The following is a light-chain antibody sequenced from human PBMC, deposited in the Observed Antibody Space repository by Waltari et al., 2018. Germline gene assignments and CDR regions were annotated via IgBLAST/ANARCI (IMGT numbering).Light chain of an antibody. Sequence: EIVLTQSPATLSLSPGERATLSCRASQSVRSFLAWYQQKPVQAPRLLIHDASNRATGIPVRFSGSGSGTDFTLTISSLEPEDFAVYYCQQRINWPLTFGGGTKVEIK. CDR3: QQRINWPLT. J-gene: IGKJ4*01. CDR2: DAS. CDR1: QSVRSF. V-gene: IGKV3-11*01.